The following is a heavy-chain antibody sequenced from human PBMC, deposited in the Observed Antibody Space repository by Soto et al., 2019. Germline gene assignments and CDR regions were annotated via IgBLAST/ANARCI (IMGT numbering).Heavy chain of an antibody. Sequence: GGSLRLSCAASGFTFSSYDMHWVRQATGKGLEWVSAIGTAGDTYYPGSVKGRFTISRENAKNSLYLQMNSLRAGDTAVYYCARLGRSDDAFDIWGQGTMVTVSS. CDR2: IGTAGDT. CDR3: ARLGRSDDAFDI. V-gene: IGHV3-13*01. D-gene: IGHD1-26*01. CDR1: GFTFSSYD. J-gene: IGHJ3*02.